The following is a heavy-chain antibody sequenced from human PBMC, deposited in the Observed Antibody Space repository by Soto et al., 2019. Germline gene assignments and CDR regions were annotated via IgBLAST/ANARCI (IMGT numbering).Heavy chain of an antibody. Sequence: SETLSLTCTVSSGSTSRNYWSWIRQPPGKGLEWIGYIYYSGSTNYNPSLKSRVTISVDTSKNQFSLKLSSVTAADTAVYYCARGWGLVFDYWGQGTLVTVS. CDR3: ARGWGLVFDY. D-gene: IGHD2-21*02. J-gene: IGHJ4*02. CDR2: IYYSGST. CDR1: SGSTSRNY. V-gene: IGHV4-59*01.